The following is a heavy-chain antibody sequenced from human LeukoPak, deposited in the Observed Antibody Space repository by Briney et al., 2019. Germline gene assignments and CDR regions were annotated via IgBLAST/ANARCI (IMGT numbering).Heavy chain of an antibody. D-gene: IGHD3-10*01. CDR1: GFTFSSYE. J-gene: IGHJ4*02. CDR3: AGKYASGTYPLDY. Sequence: GGSLRLSCAASGFTFSSYEMNWVRQAPGKGLEWVSYISSSGSTIYYADSVKGRFTISRDNAKNSLYLQMSSLRVEDTAVYYCAGKYASGTYPLDYWGQGILVTVSS. CDR2: ISSSGSTI. V-gene: IGHV3-48*03.